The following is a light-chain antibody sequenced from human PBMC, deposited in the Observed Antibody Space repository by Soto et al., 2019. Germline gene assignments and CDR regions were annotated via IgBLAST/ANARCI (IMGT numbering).Light chain of an antibody. V-gene: IGKV3-15*01. CDR1: QSVSSN. CDR2: GAF. CDR3: QQYNKWPTMA. Sequence: EIVMTQSPATLSVSPGERATLSCRASQSVSSNLAWYQQKPGQAPRLLIYGAFTRATGIPARFSGSGSGTEFTLTISSLQSEDFAVYYCQQYNKWPTMAFGQGTKVEIK. J-gene: IGKJ1*01.